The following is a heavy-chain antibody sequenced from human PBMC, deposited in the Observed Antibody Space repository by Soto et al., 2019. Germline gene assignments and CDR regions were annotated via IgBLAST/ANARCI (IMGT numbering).Heavy chain of an antibody. CDR3: ARGPSGDNVDA. CDR2: IYDGGRT. Sequence: SETLSLTCTVSGGSISTVDYWWSWIRQSPDMGLEWIGHIYDGGRTYNNPSLESRVTMSVDTSKSQLSLTLSSVSAADTAVYYCARGPSGDNVDAWGQGTLVTVSS. J-gene: IGHJ4*02. D-gene: IGHD7-27*01. V-gene: IGHV4-30-4*01. CDR1: GGSISTVDYW.